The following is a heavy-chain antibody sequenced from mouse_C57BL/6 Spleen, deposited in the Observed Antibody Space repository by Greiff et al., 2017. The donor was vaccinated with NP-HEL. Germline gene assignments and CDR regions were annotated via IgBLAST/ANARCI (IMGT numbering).Heavy chain of an antibody. CDR2: IKPGSGGT. J-gene: IGHJ2*01. CDR3: ASSGTSYYFDD. CDR1: GYSFTNYL. D-gene: IGHD4-1*01. V-gene: IGHV1-54*01. Sequence: QVQLQQSGAELVRPGPSVKVSCKASGYSFTNYLIEWVKQRPGQGLEWIGVIKPGSGGTNYTEKFNGKATRTADTYSSTAYMQLSSLTSEDSAVYFCASSGTSYYFDDWGQGTTLTVSS.